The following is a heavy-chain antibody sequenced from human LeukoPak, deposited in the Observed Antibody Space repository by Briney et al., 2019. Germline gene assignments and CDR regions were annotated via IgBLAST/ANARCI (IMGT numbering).Heavy chain of an antibody. Sequence: KPSETLSLTCTVSGGSISSYYWSWIRQPAGKGLEWIGRIYTSGSTNYNPSLKSRVTMSVDTSKNQFSLKLSSVTAADTAVYYCAGGGVDTAMDPPYFDYWGQGTLVTVSS. CDR2: IYTSGST. V-gene: IGHV4-4*07. J-gene: IGHJ4*02. CDR3: AGGGVDTAMDPPYFDY. D-gene: IGHD5-18*01. CDR1: GGSISSYY.